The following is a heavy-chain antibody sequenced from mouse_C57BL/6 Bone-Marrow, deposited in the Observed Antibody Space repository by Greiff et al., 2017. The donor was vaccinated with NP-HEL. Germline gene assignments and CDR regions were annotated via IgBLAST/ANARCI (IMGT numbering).Heavy chain of an antibody. J-gene: IGHJ3*01. V-gene: IGHV1-61*01. Sequence: VQLQQPGAELVRPGSSVKLSCKASGYTFTSYWMDWVKQRPGQGLEWIGNIYPSDSETHYNQKFKDKATLTVDKSSSTAYMQLSSLTSEDSAVYYCARRTAQATWFADWGQGTLVTVSA. CDR1: GYTFTSYW. D-gene: IGHD3-2*02. CDR3: ARRTAQATWFAD. CDR2: IYPSDSET.